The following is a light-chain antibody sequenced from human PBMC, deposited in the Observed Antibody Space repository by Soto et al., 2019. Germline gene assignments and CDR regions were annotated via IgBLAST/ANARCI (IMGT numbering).Light chain of an antibody. Sequence: QSVLTQPASVSGSPGQSITLSCTGTTSDVGGYHFVSWYQQHPGKAPKLIIYEVTNRPSGVSDRFSGSKSGNTASLTISGLQPEDEADYYCYSYTTTSTYVFGTGTKGTVL. CDR2: EVT. V-gene: IGLV2-14*01. CDR3: YSYTTTSTYV. CDR1: TSDVGGYHF. J-gene: IGLJ1*01.